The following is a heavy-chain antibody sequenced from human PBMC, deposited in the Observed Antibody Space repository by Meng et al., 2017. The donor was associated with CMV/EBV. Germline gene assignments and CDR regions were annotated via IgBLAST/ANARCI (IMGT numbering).Heavy chain of an antibody. V-gene: IGHV3-48*03. Sequence: GGFLRLSCAASGFTFSSYEMNWVRQAPGKGLEWVSYISSSGRTIYYADSVKGRFTISRDNAKTSLYLQMNSLRAEDTAVYYCASLYGLYTAAHKRVHDYWGQGTLVTVSS. D-gene: IGHD2-8*01. CDR1: GFTFSSYE. J-gene: IGHJ4*02. CDR3: ASLYGLYTAAHKRVHDY. CDR2: ISSSGRTI.